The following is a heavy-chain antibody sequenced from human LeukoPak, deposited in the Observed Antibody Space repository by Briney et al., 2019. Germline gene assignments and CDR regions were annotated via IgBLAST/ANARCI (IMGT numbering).Heavy chain of an antibody. CDR3: AKDMTTVTTFWYFDL. D-gene: IGHD4-17*01. CDR1: GFTFSSYA. Sequence: PGGSLRLSCAASGFTFSSYAMSWVRQAPGKGLEWVSAISGSGGSTYYADSVKGRFTISRDNSKNTLYLQMDSLRAEDTAVYYCAKDMTTVTTFWYFDLWGRGTLVTVSS. J-gene: IGHJ2*01. V-gene: IGHV3-23*01. CDR2: ISGSGGST.